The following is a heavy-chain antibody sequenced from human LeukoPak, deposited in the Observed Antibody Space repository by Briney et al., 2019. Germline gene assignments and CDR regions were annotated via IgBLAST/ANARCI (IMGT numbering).Heavy chain of an antibody. CDR3: ARRITISGLGYYMDV. D-gene: IGHD3-3*01. V-gene: IGHV3-48*01. CDR1: GFSFSTHS. Sequence: GGSLRLSCAASGFSFSTHSMNWVRQAPGKGLEWISYISNSGHTTYYAESVKGRFTIPRGNAWNSLYLQMNSLRGEDTAVYYCARRITISGLGYYMDVWGKGTTVIVSS. J-gene: IGHJ6*04. CDR2: ISNSGHTT.